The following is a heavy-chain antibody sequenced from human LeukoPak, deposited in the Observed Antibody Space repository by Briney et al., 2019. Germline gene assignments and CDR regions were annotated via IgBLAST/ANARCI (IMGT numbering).Heavy chain of an antibody. Sequence: SETLSLTCTVSGGSISSGSYYWSWIRQPAGKGLEWTGRIYTSGSTNYNPSLKSRVTISVDRSKNQFPLKLSSVTAADTAVYYCARGYCSGGSCYSSYYYSYMDVWGKGTTVTVSS. V-gene: IGHV4-61*02. J-gene: IGHJ6*03. CDR2: IYTSGST. D-gene: IGHD2-15*01. CDR1: GGSISSGSYY. CDR3: ARGYCSGGSCYSSYYYSYMDV.